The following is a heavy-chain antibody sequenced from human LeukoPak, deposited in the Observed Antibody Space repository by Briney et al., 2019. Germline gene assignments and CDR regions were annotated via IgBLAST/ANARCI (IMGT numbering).Heavy chain of an antibody. V-gene: IGHV4-39*07. CDR1: GGSISSSSYY. CDR3: ARVQGADAFDI. J-gene: IGHJ3*02. Sequence: PSETLSLTCTVSGGSISSSSYYWGWIRQPPGKGLEWIGSIYYSGSTYYNPSLKSRVTISVDTSKNQFSLKLSSVTAADTAVYYCARVQGADAFDIWGQGTMVTVSS. CDR2: IYYSGST.